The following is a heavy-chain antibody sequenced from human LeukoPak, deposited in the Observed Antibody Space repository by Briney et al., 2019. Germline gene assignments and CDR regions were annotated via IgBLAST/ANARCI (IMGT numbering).Heavy chain of an antibody. J-gene: IGHJ3*02. D-gene: IGHD6-19*01. V-gene: IGHV1-2*02. Sequence: ASVKVSCKASGYTFTGYYMHCVRQPPGQGLEWMGSINPNSGGTNYAQKFQGRVTMTRYTYDSTAYMELSRLRSDDTAVYYCARPIAVAGTGDAFDIWGQGTMVTVSS. CDR1: GYTFTGYY. CDR3: ARPIAVAGTGDAFDI. CDR2: INPNSGGT.